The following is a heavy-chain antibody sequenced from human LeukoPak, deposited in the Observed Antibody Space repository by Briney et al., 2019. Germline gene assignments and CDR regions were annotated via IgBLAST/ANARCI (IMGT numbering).Heavy chain of an antibody. CDR1: GGSISSYY. V-gene: IGHV4-59*01. CDR3: ARDSGGSFDYYYGMDV. D-gene: IGHD1-26*01. CDR2: IYYSGST. J-gene: IGHJ6*02. Sequence: SETLSLTCTVSGGSISSYYWSWIRQPPGKGLEWIGYIYYSGSTNYNPSLKSRVTISVDTSKNQFSLKLSSVTAADTAVYYCARDSGGSFDYYYGMDVWGQGTTVTVSS.